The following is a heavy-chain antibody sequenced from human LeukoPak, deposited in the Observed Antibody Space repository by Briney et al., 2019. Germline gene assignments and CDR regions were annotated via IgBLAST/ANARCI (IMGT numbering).Heavy chain of an antibody. CDR1: GGSISSGDYY. Sequence: SETLSLTCTVSGGSISSGDYYWSWIRQPPGKGLEWIAYMYYSGSTYYSPSLKSRVTMSADTSKNQLSLKLSSVTAADTAVYYCARPYYYDSRIDPWGQGILVTVSS. CDR3: ARPYYYDSRIDP. J-gene: IGHJ5*02. V-gene: IGHV4-30-4*01. CDR2: MYYSGST. D-gene: IGHD3-22*01.